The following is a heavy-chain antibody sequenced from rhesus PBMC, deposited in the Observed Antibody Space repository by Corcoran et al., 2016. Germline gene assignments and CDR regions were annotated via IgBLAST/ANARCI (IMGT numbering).Heavy chain of an antibody. CDR1: GYSISSGYA. CDR2: IVGDTGIT. Sequence: QVQLQESGPGLATPSETLSLTCAVSGYSISSGYAWTWVRQPPGKGLEWIGFIVGDTGITYYNPSLKSRVTISKDTSTNQFSLRLTSVTAADTALYYCVRVDRRAVIIDYWGQGVLVTVSS. D-gene: IGHD2-39*01. CDR3: VRVDRRAVIIDY. V-gene: IGHV4-127*01. J-gene: IGHJ4*01.